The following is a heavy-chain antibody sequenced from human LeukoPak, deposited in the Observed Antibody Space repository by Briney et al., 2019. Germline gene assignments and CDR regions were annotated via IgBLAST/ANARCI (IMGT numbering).Heavy chain of an antibody. D-gene: IGHD3-22*01. CDR2: IYYDGSNK. J-gene: IGHJ6*02. V-gene: IGHV3-33*01. Sequence: GGSLRLSCAASGFIFSDYGMHWVRQAPGKGLEWVALIYYDGSNKYYADSVKGRFTISRDNSKNTLFLQMNSLRAEDTAVYYCARDGVVGSGMDVWGQGTPVTVSS. CDR3: ARDGVVGSGMDV. CDR1: GFIFSDYG.